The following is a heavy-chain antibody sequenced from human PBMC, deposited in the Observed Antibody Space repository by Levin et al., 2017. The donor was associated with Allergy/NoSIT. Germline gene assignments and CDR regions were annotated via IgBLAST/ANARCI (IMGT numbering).Heavy chain of an antibody. CDR1: GFTFDDYA. V-gene: IGHV3-9*01. CDR3: AKDIDVNFRVEWLTPLGLFDY. D-gene: IGHD3-3*01. Sequence: PGGSLRLSCAASGFTFDDYAMHWVRQAPGKGLEWVSGISWNSGSIGYADSVKGRFTISRDNAKNSLYLQMNSLRAEDTALYYCAKDIDVNFRVEWLTPLGLFDYWGQGTLVTVSS. CDR2: ISWNSGSI. J-gene: IGHJ4*02.